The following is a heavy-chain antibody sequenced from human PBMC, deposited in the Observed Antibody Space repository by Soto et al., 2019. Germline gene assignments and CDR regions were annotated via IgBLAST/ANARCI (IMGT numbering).Heavy chain of an antibody. Sequence: ASVKVSCKASGYTFGGFYIHWIRQAPGQVLEWVGSINSNSGATTYAQKFQDSVAMTRDTSVSTAYMDLNRLTSDDTAIYYCAIIMTHSDSSDIWGQGTMVTVSS. V-gene: IGHV1-2*04. J-gene: IGHJ3*02. CDR3: AIIMTHSDSSDI. D-gene: IGHD3-16*01. CDR1: GYTFGGFY. CDR2: INSNSGAT.